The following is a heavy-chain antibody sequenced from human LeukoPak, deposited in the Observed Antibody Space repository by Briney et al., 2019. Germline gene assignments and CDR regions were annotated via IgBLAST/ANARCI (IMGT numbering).Heavy chain of an antibody. V-gene: IGHV1-2*02. CDR3: ARGFTVRGAIYYYMDV. CDR1: GYTFTGYY. J-gene: IGHJ6*03. CDR2: MNPNSGGT. D-gene: IGHD3-10*01. Sequence: SVKVSCKASGYTFTGYYMHWVRQAPGQGLEWMGWMNPNSGGTNYAQKFQGRVTMTRDTSISTAYMELSRLRSDDTAVYYCARGFTVRGAIYYYMDVWGKGTTVTVS.